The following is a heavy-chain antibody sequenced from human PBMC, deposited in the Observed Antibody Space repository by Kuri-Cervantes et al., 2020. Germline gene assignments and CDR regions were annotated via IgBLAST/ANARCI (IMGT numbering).Heavy chain of an antibody. J-gene: IGHJ4*02. CDR1: GGSFSGYY. D-gene: IGHD1-26*01. Sequence: SQTLSLTCAVYGGSFSGYYWSWIRQPPGKGLEWIGSIYYSGSTYYNPSLKSRVTISVDTSKNQFSLKLSSVTAADTAVYYCASTNIVGGDYWGQGTLVTVSS. V-gene: IGHV4-34*01. CDR3: ASTNIVGGDY. CDR2: IYYSGST.